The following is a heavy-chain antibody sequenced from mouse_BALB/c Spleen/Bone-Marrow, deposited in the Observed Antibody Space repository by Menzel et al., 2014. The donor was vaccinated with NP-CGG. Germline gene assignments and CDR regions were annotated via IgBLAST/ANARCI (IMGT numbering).Heavy chain of an antibody. D-gene: IGHD1-1*01. Sequence: VKSVESGPGLVAPSQSLSITCTVSGYSLTSYGVHWVRQPPGKGLEWLGVIWAGGSTNYNSALMSRLSISKDNSKSQVFLKTNSLQTDDTAMYYCAREGGYYYGSRVAWFAYWGQGTLVTVSA. J-gene: IGHJ3*01. CDR2: IWAGGST. CDR3: AREGGYYYGSRVAWFAY. V-gene: IGHV2-9*02. CDR1: GYSLTSYG.